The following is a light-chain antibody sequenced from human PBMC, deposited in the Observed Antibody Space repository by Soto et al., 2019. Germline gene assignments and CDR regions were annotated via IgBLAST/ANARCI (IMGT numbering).Light chain of an antibody. CDR2: DIS. CDR3: EQYNTWPGT. J-gene: IGKJ5*01. V-gene: IGKV3-15*01. Sequence: MARWEATGAVKAGGAASLSWRGCQSVSNNLLCYQLRRGQPPRLLIYDISTRATGVPARVSSSGSGTEFTHPLSGLPAEDFALYFYEQYNTWPGTFGPGTRLEIK. CDR1: QSVSNN.